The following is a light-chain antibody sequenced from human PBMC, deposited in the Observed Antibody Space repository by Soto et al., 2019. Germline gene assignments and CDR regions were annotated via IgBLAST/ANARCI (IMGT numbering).Light chain of an antibody. CDR3: LPSYSAIGV. CDR1: TGAVTSGHY. Sequence: QAVVTQEPSLTVSPGGTVTLTCGSSTGAVTSGHYPYWFQQRPGQAPRTLIFDTSNKHSYTPARFSGSLLGGKAALTLSGAQPEDEADYYCLPSYSAIGVFGGGTKLTVL. V-gene: IGLV7-46*01. CDR2: DTS. J-gene: IGLJ2*01.